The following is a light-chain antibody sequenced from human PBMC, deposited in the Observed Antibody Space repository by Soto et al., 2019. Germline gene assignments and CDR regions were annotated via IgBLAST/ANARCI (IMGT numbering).Light chain of an antibody. J-gene: IGLJ2*01. CDR1: SSDVGDCNY. CDR3: STWDDSLNAVL. V-gene: IGLV2-8*01. CDR2: EVS. Sequence: QSALTQPPSASGTPGQSVTIPCTGTSSDVGDCNYVSWYQQHPGKAPKLMIYEVSRRPSGVPDRFSGSKSGTSASLAISGLQSEDEADYYCSTWDDSLNAVLFGGGTKLTVL.